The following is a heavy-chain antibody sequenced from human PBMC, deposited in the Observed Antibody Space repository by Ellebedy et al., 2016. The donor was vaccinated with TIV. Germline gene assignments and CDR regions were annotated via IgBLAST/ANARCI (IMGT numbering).Heavy chain of an antibody. J-gene: IGHJ1*01. CDR2: VNGSGST. D-gene: IGHD3-3*01. Sequence: ESLKISCAASGFTFSHASMSWVRQTPGKGLEWIGEVNGSGSTTYSPSLKDRVTVSVDTSKNQFSLKMTSVTAADTAVYYCARGSGKRITIFEVVFHYEYFQDWGQGTPVTVS. V-gene: IGHV4-34*01. CDR3: ARGSGKRITIFEVVFHYEYFQD. CDR1: GFTFSHAS.